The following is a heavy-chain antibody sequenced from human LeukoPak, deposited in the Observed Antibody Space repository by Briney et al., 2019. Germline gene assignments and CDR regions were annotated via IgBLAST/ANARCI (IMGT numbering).Heavy chain of an antibody. V-gene: IGHV4-39*07. D-gene: IGHD6-19*01. CDR3: ASEDSSGWWGYRFDY. CDR1: GGSISSSSYY. J-gene: IGHJ4*02. Sequence: SETLSLTCTVSGGSISSSSYYWGWIRQPPGKGLEWIGSIYYSGSTYYNPSLRGRVTISVDTSKNQFSLKLSSVTAADTAVYYCASEDSSGWWGYRFDYWGQGTLVTVSS. CDR2: IYYSGST.